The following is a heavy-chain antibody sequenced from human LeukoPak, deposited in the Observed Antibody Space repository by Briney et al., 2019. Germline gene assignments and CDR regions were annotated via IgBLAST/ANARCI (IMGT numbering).Heavy chain of an antibody. D-gene: IGHD1-26*01. CDR1: GGSISNYY. CDR3: ARESPTSGSYGWYFDY. Sequence: SETLSLTCTVSGGSISNYYWSWIRQPPGKGLEWIGYIYHSGATNYNPSLRSRVTISVDTSNNQFSLNLRSVTAADTAIYYCARESPTSGSYGWYFDYWGQGALVTVSS. J-gene: IGHJ4*02. CDR2: IYHSGAT. V-gene: IGHV4-59*01.